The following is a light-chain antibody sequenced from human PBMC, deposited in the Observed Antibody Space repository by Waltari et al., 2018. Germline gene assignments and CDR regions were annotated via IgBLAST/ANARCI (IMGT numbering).Light chain of an antibody. CDR3: QQYYTSPQLT. CDR2: WAS. CDR1: QSVLYSSNNKNY. J-gene: IGKJ4*01. Sequence: DIVMTQSPDSLAVSLGERATINCKSSQSVLYSSNNKNYLAWYQPKPGQPPNLLIYWASTRESGVPDRFSGSGSGTDFTLTISSLHAEDVAVYYCQQYYTSPQLTFGGGTKVEIK. V-gene: IGKV4-1*01.